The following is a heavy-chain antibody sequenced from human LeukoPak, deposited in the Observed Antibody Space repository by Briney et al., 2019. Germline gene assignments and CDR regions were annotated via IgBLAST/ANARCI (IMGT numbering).Heavy chain of an antibody. CDR1: GFTFSSYA. CDR2: ISGSGGST. J-gene: IGHJ6*04. D-gene: IGHD6-13*01. V-gene: IGHV3-23*01. Sequence: PGGSLRLSCAASGFTFSSYAMSWVRQAPGKGLEWVSAISGSGGSTYYADSVKGRFTISRDNSKNTLYLQMNSLRAGDTAVYYCAKALAAAAPAFYGMDVWGKGTTVTVSS. CDR3: AKALAAAAPAFYGMDV.